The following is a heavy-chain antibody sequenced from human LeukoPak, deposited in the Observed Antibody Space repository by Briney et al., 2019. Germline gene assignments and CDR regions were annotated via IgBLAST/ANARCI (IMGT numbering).Heavy chain of an antibody. J-gene: IGHJ5*01. CDR3: ARGHYYGSGSYRHRGGNWFDS. CDR1: GGSFSGYY. CDR2: INHSGST. V-gene: IGHV4-34*01. Sequence: SETLSLTCAVYGGSFSGYYWSWIRQPPGKGLEWIGEINHSGSTNYNPSLKSRVTIPVDTSKNQFSLKLSSVTAADTAVYYCARGHYYGSGSYRHRGGNWFDSWGQGTLVTVSS. D-gene: IGHD3-10*01.